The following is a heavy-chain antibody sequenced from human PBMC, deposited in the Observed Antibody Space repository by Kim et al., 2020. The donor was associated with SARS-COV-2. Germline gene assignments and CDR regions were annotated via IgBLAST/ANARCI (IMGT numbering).Heavy chain of an antibody. Sequence: SVKVSCKASGGTFSSYAISWVRQAPGQGLEWMGGIIPIFGTANYAQKFQGRVTITADESTSTAYMELSSLRSEDTAVYYCARVNYVGDSSGYYPFDYWGQGTLVTVSS. J-gene: IGHJ4*02. D-gene: IGHD3-22*01. CDR3: ARVNYVGDSSGYYPFDY. CDR2: IIPIFGTA. V-gene: IGHV1-69*13. CDR1: GGTFSSYA.